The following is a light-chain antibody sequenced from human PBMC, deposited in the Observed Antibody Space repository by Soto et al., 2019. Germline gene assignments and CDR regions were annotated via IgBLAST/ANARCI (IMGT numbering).Light chain of an antibody. J-gene: IGKJ1*01. CDR2: KAS. V-gene: IGKV1-5*03. CDR1: QSISSW. Sequence: DIQMTQSPSTLSASVGDRVTITCRASQSISSWLAWYQQKPGQAPKLLIYKASTLQYGVPSRFSGSGSGTEFTLTISSLQPDDFATYYCQQYNDYSLTFGQGTKVDIK. CDR3: QQYNDYSLT.